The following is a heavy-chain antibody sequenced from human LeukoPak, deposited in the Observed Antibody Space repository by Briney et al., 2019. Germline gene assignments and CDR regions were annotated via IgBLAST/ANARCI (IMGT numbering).Heavy chain of an antibody. J-gene: IGHJ4*02. CDR2: INPNSGGT. CDR3: ARSLLYYGSGMGGY. D-gene: IGHD3-10*01. V-gene: IGHV1-2*02. CDR1: GYTFTGYY. Sequence: ASVKVSCKASGYTFTGYYMHWVRQAPGQGLEWMGWINPNSGGTNYAQKFQGRVTMTRDTSISTAYMELSRLRSDDTAVYYCARSLLYYGSGMGGYWGQGTLVTVSS.